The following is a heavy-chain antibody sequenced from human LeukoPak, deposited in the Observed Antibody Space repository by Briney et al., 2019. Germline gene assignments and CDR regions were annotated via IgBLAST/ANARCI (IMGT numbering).Heavy chain of an antibody. Sequence: GGSLRLSCAASGFTFSSYGMSWVRQAPGKGLEWVSAISGSGGSTYYADSVKGRFTISRDNSKNTLYLQMNSLRAEDTAVYYCAKAAIVSGYPYYFDYWGQGTLVTVSS. D-gene: IGHD3-22*01. V-gene: IGHV3-23*01. CDR1: GFTFSSYG. J-gene: IGHJ4*02. CDR2: ISGSGGST. CDR3: AKAAIVSGYPYYFDY.